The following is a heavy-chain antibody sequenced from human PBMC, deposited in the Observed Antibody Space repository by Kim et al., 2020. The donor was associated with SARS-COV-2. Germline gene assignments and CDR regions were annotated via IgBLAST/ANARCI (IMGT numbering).Heavy chain of an antibody. V-gene: IGHV4-59*01. D-gene: IGHD3-16*01. CDR3: ARERSDGFYI. CDR2: IYQSGST. J-gene: IGHJ3*02. CDR1: GGSISTYY. Sequence: SETLSLTCTVSGGSISTYYWNWIRQSPGKGLEAIGYIYQSGSTNYNPSLKSRVTISVDTSKNLFSLNLRSVTATDTAVYYCARERSDGFYIWVPGTLVTV.